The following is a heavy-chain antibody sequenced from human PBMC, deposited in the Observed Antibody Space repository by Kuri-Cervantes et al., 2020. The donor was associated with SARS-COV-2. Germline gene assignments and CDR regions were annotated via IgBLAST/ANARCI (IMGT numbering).Heavy chain of an antibody. CDR2: IYYSGST. CDR3: ARVLRTASFDF. D-gene: IGHD3-16*01. CDR1: GGSISSRNSY. V-gene: IGHV4-39*01. Sequence: ESLKISCSVSGGSISSRNSYWGWIRQPPGKGLEWIGNIYYSGSTYYSPSLKSRVTISMDTSKDQFSLKLSSVTAADTAVYYCARVLRTASFDFWGQGTLVTVSS. J-gene: IGHJ4*02.